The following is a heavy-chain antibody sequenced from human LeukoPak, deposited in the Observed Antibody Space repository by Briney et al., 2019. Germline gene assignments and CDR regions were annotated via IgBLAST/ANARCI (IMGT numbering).Heavy chain of an antibody. CDR2: IYYSGST. J-gene: IGHJ4*02. D-gene: IGHD5-24*01. CDR3: ARATKKRWLQYYFDY. Sequence: SETLSLTCTVSGGSISSSFYYWGWIRQHPGKGLEWIGYIYYSGSTNYNPSLKSRVTISVDTSKNQFSLKLSSVTAADTAVYYCARATKKRWLQYYFDYWGQGTLVTVSS. V-gene: IGHV4-61*05. CDR1: GGSISSSFYY.